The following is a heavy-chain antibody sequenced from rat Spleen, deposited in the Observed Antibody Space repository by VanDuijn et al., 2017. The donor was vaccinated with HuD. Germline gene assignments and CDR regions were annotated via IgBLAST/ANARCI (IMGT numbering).Heavy chain of an antibody. Sequence: EVQLVESGGGLVQPGRSLKLSCAASGFTFSAYNMAWVRQAPKKGLEWVATIIYDGSRTYFRDSVKGRFTISRDNAKSTLYLQMDSLRSEDTATYYCATRGNSGYLDYWGQGVMVTVSS. V-gene: IGHV5S10*01. CDR1: GFTFSAYN. J-gene: IGHJ2*01. CDR2: IIYDGSRT. D-gene: IGHD4-4*01. CDR3: ATRGNSGYLDY.